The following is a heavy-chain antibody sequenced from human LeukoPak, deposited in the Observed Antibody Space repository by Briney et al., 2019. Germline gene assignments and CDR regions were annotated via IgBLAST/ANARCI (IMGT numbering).Heavy chain of an antibody. J-gene: IGHJ4*02. Sequence: GGSLRLSCAASGFTFSSYWMTWVRQAPGKGLEWVANIKRDGSEKHYVDSVKGRFTISRDNAKNSMFLQMNSLRAEDTAVYYCASLLVAGVASVDYRGQGTLVTVSS. CDR3: ASLLVAGVASVDY. CDR2: IKRDGSEK. CDR1: GFTFSSYW. V-gene: IGHV3-7*03. D-gene: IGHD6-19*01.